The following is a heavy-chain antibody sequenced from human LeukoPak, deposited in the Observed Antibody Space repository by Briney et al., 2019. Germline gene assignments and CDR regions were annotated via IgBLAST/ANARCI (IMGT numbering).Heavy chain of an antibody. CDR1: GFTFSSYG. CDR2: IRYDGSNK. Sequence: GGSLRLSCAASGFTFSSYGMHWVRQAPGKGLEWVAFIRYDGSNKYYADSVKGRFTISRDNSKNTLYLQMNSLRAEDTAVYYCAKDWRYYDSSGYYDEGYWGQGTLVTVSS. D-gene: IGHD3-22*01. CDR3: AKDWRYYDSSGYYDEGY. V-gene: IGHV3-30*02. J-gene: IGHJ4*02.